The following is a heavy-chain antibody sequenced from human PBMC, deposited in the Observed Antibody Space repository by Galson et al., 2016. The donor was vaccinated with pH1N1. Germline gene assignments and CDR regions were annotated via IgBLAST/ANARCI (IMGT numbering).Heavy chain of an antibody. CDR3: ARDLDLVLFDY. CDR2: IKYDGSTT. V-gene: IGHV3-74*01. D-gene: IGHD3/OR15-3a*01. Sequence: SLRLSCAASGFTFSTYWMHWVRQGPGQGLVWVARIKYDGSTTAYADFVKGRFTISRDNAKNTLYLDMNSLRVEDTAVYHGARDLDLVLFDYWGHGTLVTVSS. J-gene: IGHJ4*01. CDR1: GFTFSTYW.